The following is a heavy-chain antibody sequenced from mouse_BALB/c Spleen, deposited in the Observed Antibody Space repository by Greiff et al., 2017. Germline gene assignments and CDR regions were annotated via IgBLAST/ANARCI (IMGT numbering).Heavy chain of an antibody. D-gene: IGHD1-1*01. Sequence: EVKLVESGGGLVKPGGSLKLSCAASGFTFSSYAMSWVRQSPEKRLEWVAEISSGGSYTYYPDTVTGRFTISRDNAKNTLYLEMSSLRSEDTAMYYCARDGDGSKEFFDYWGQGTTLTVSS. CDR3: ARDGDGSKEFFDY. CDR1: GFTFSSYA. CDR2: ISSGGSYT. V-gene: IGHV5-9-4*01. J-gene: IGHJ2*01.